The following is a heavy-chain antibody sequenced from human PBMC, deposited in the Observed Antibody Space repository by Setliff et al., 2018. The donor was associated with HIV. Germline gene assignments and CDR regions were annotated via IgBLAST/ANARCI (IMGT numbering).Heavy chain of an antibody. J-gene: IGHJ6*02. CDR2: IYYSGST. V-gene: IGHV4-59*12. D-gene: IGHD3-10*01. CDR1: DGSFSSDY. Sequence: SETLSLTCTVSDGSFSSDYWTWIRQTPGKGLEWIGYIYYSGSTKYNPSLTSRFTIFRDNAKSSMYLQMNSLRAEDTAIYYCARKFRPGHGVDVWGQGTTVTVSS. CDR3: ARKFRPGHGVDV.